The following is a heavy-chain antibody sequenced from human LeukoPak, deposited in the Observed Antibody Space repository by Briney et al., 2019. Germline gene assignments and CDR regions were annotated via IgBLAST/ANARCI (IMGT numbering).Heavy chain of an antibody. Sequence: PGGSLRLSCAASGFTFSSYEMNWVRQAPGKGLEWVSYISSSGSTIYYADSVKGRFTISRDNSKNTLYLQMNSVRAEDTAVYYCAKEVVATILIDYWGQGTLVTVSS. CDR2: ISSSGSTI. V-gene: IGHV3-48*03. CDR1: GFTFSSYE. CDR3: AKEVVATILIDY. D-gene: IGHD5-12*01. J-gene: IGHJ4*02.